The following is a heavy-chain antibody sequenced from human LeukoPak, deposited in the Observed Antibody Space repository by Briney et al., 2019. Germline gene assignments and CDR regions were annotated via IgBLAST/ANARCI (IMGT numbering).Heavy chain of an antibody. V-gene: IGHV4-4*02. Sequence: SETLSLTCAVSGGSISSSNWWSWVRQPPGKGLEWIGEIYHSGSTNYNPSLKSRVTISVDKSKNQFSLKLSSVTAADTAVYYCARDRGVVVITRNAFDIWGQGTMVTVSS. CDR2: IYHSGST. J-gene: IGHJ3*02. CDR1: GGSISSSNW. CDR3: ARDRGVVVITRNAFDI. D-gene: IGHD3-22*01.